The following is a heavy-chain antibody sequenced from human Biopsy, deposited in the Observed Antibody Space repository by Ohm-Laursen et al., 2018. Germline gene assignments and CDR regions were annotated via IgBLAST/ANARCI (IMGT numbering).Heavy chain of an antibody. V-gene: IGHV1-2*02. J-gene: IGHJ1*01. CDR1: GYTFTGQY. D-gene: IGHD2-15*01. Sequence: SVKVSCKSSGYTFTGQYLHWVRQVPGQGLEWMGWINPHSGTTKFAQDFQGRVTMTRDTSITTAYMELRRLRSDDTAVYYCAKGQDLRGGAEYFQHWGQGALVAVSS. CDR2: INPHSGTT. CDR3: AKGQDLRGGAEYFQH.